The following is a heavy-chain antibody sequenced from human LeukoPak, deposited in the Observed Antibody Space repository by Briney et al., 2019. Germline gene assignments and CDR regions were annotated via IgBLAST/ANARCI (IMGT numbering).Heavy chain of an antibody. CDR3: ARVVRGRIYYYYMDV. D-gene: IGHD3-10*01. J-gene: IGHJ6*03. CDR2: INSDGSST. V-gene: IGHV3-74*01. CDR1: GFTFSSYW. Sequence: GGSLRLSCAASGFTFSSYWMHWVRQAPGKGLVWVSRINSDGSSTSYADSVKGRFTISRDNAKNTLYLQMNSLRAEDTAVYYCARVVRGRIYYYYMDVWGKGTTVTISS.